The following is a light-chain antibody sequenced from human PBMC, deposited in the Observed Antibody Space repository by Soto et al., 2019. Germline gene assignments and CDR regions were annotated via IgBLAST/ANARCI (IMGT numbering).Light chain of an antibody. CDR3: QQSNNWPYT. Sequence: EILMTQSPATLSVSPGERATLSCRASQSVSHNLAWYQQKPGQAPRLLFYGASTRAIGIPARFSGSGSGTDFTITINSLQSEDFAVYYCQQSNNWPYTFGQGTKLEI. J-gene: IGKJ2*01. CDR2: GAS. V-gene: IGKV3-15*01. CDR1: QSVSHN.